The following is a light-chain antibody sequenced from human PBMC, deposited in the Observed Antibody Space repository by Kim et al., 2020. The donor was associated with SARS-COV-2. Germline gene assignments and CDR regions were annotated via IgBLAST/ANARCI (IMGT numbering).Light chain of an antibody. CDR2: GNN. CDR3: QSYDSSLSGSFV. J-gene: IGLJ1*01. V-gene: IGLV1-40*01. CDR1: SSNIGAGYD. Sequence: QSVLTQPPSASGAPGQRVTISCTGSSSNIGAGYDVHWYQQLPGTAPKVLIYGNNNRPSGVPDRFSGSKSGTSASLAITGLQAEDEADYYCQSYDSSLSGSFVFGTGTKVTVL.